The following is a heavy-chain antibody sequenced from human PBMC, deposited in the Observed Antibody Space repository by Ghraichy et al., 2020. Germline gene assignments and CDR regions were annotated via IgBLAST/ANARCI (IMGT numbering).Heavy chain of an antibody. CDR2: ISSSSSYI. V-gene: IGHV3-21*01. CDR1: GFTFSSYS. Sequence: GGSLRLSCAASGFTFSSYSMNWVRQAPGKGLEWVSSISSSSSYIYYADSVKGRFTISRDNAKNSLYLQMNSLRAEDTAVYYCASGAEANTAFDYWGQGTLVTVSS. D-gene: IGHD5-18*01. CDR3: ASGAEANTAFDY. J-gene: IGHJ4*02.